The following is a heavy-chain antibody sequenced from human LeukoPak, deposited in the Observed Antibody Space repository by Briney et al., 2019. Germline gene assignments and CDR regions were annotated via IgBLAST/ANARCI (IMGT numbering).Heavy chain of an antibody. CDR2: IYYSGST. J-gene: IGHJ6*03. D-gene: IGHD3-10*01. V-gene: IGHV4-59*01. CDR3: ARVEEGYGSGRRENYYYYYMDV. Sequence: PSETLSLTCTVSGGSISSYYWSWIRQPPGKGLEWIGYIYYSGSTNYNPSLKSRVIISVDTSKNQFPLKLSSVTAADTAVYYCARVEEGYGSGRRENYYYYYMDVWGKGTTVTISS. CDR1: GGSISSYY.